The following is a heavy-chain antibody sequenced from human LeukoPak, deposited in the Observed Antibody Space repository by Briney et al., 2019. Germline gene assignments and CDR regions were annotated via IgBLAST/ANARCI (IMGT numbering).Heavy chain of an antibody. Sequence: ASVKVSCKASGYTFTSYGISWVRQAPGQGLEWMGWISAYSGDTNYAQKFQGRVTMTRDTSTSTVYMELSSLRSEDTAVYYCARVQYSGYDFDYWGQGTLVTVSS. CDR2: ISAYSGDT. J-gene: IGHJ4*02. D-gene: IGHD5-12*01. CDR3: ARVQYSGYDFDY. V-gene: IGHV1-18*01. CDR1: GYTFTSYG.